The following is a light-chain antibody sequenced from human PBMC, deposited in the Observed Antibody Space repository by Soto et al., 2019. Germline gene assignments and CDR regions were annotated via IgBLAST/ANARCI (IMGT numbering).Light chain of an antibody. CDR1: QSVTSSS. V-gene: IGKV3-20*01. CDR3: QQYGTSPPLT. J-gene: IGKJ4*01. Sequence: EIVLTQSPGTLSLSPGERATLSCRASQSVTSSSLAWYQQKPGQAPRLLIYGAASRATGIPDRFSGRGSGTDFTLTISRLEPEDFAVYYCQQYGTSPPLTFGGGTKVEIK. CDR2: GAA.